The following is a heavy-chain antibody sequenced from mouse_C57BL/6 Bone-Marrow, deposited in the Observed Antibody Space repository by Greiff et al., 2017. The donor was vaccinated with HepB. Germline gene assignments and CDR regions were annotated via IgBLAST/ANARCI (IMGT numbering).Heavy chain of an antibody. J-gene: IGHJ3*01. CDR3: ASSRYYGTPGFAY. CDR1: GYTFTSYW. D-gene: IGHD1-2*01. Sequence: QVQLQQPGAELVKPGASVKMSCKASGYTFTSYWITWVKQRPGQGLEWIGDIYPGSGSTNYNEKFKSKATLTVDTSSSTAYMQLSSLTSEDSAVYYCASSRYYGTPGFAYWGQGTLVTVSA. V-gene: IGHV1-55*01. CDR2: IYPGSGST.